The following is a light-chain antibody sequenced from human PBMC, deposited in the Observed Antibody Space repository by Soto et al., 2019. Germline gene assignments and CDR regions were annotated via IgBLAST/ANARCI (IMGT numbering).Light chain of an antibody. Sequence: IQMTQCPFTLSASVGDRVTITFRSSQSISTWLAWYQQKPGKAPKLLIYDASSLESGVPSRFSGSGSGTEFTLTISSLQPDDSATYYCQHYSLYSPWTFGQGTKVDIK. J-gene: IGKJ1*01. V-gene: IGKV1-5*01. CDR2: DAS. CDR1: QSISTW. CDR3: QHYSLYSPWT.